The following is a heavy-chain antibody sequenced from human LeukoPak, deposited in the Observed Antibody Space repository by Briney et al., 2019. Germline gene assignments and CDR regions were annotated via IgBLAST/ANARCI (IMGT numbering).Heavy chain of an antibody. CDR3: AYSSSWYSDY. D-gene: IGHD6-13*01. V-gene: IGHV3-23*01. CDR1: GFTFSSYA. CDR2: ISGSGGST. Sequence: QTGGSLRLSCAASGFTFSSYAMSWVRQAPGKGLEWVSAISGSGGSTYYAGSVKGRFTISRDNSKNTLYLQMNSLRAEDTAVYYCAYSSSWYSDYWGQGTLVTVSS. J-gene: IGHJ4*02.